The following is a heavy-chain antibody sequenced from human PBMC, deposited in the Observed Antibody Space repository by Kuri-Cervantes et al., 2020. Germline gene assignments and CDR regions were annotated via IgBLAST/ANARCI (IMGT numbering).Heavy chain of an antibody. D-gene: IGHD3-22*01. Sequence: GESLKISCAASGFTFSSYGMHWVRQAPGKGLEWGAVISYDGSNKYYADSVKGRFTISRDNSKNTLYLQMNSLRAEDTAVYYCANTYYYDSSGNSPWFDPWGQGTLVTVSS. CDR1: GFTFSSYG. CDR2: ISYDGSNK. CDR3: ANTYYYDSSGNSPWFDP. J-gene: IGHJ5*02. V-gene: IGHV3-30*18.